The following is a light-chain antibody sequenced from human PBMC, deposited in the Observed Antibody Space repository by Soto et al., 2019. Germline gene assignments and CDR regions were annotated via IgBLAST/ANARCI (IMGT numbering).Light chain of an antibody. CDR3: QKYNSAPRT. J-gene: IGKJ3*01. CDR2: AAS. V-gene: IGKV1-27*01. Sequence: DIQMTQSPSSLSASVGDRVTITCRASQGISNYLAWYQQKPGKVPKLLIYAASTLQSGVPSRFSGSGSGTDFTLTISGLQPEDVATHYCQKYNSAPRTFGPGTKVDIK. CDR1: QGISNY.